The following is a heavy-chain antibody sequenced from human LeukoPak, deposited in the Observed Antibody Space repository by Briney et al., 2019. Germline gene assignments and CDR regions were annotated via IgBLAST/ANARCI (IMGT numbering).Heavy chain of an antibody. J-gene: IGHJ6*03. D-gene: IGHD3-10*01. V-gene: IGHV3-30*01. CDR1: GFTFSSHA. CDR3: ARGGSGSYYYYFYYMDV. Sequence: GSSLRLSCAASGFTFSSHAMHWVRQAPGKGLEWVPIISYDGSNKYYADSVKGRFTISRDNSKNTLYLQINSLSTEDTAVYYCARGGSGSYYYYFYYMDVWGKGTTVTVSS. CDR2: ISYDGSNK.